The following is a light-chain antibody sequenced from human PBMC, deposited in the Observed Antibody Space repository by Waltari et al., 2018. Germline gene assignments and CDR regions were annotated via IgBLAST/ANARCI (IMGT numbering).Light chain of an antibody. CDR3: QHYLRLPVT. Sequence: EIVFTQSPGPLSLSVGERATVSCRASESVRRALAWYQQKPGQAPRLLIYGASTRATGIPDRFSGSGSGTDFSLTISRLEPDDFAVYYCQHYLRLPVTFGQGTTVEI. CDR2: GAS. V-gene: IGKV3-20*01. J-gene: IGKJ1*01. CDR1: ESVRRA.